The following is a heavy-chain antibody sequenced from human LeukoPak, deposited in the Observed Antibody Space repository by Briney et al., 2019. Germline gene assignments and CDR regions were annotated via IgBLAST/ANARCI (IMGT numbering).Heavy chain of an antibody. CDR1: GGSVSSSSYY. Sequence: SETLSLTCTVSGGSVSSSSYYWGWIRQPPGTGLEWIGSIYYSGSTYYNPSLKSRVTISVDTSKNQFSLKLSSVTAADTAVYYCARGITIFGVAHDYWGQGTLVTVSS. D-gene: IGHD3-3*01. J-gene: IGHJ4*02. CDR2: IYYSGST. CDR3: ARGITIFGVAHDY. V-gene: IGHV4-39*01.